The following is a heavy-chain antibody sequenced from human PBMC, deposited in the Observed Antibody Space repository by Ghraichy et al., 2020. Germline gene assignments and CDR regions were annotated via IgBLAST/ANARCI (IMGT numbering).Heavy chain of an antibody. V-gene: IGHV3-21*01. D-gene: IGHD6-13*01. CDR1: GFSFSSHS. CDR2: IGSSGAYI. J-gene: IGHJ4*02. Sequence: GGSLRLSCAASGFSFSSHSMNWVRQAPGKGLEWVSSIGSSGAYINYADSVKGRFTISRDNAKNSLYLQMNSLRVDDTALYYGTRLLPGIAPAGDYCWGQETLVTVSS. CDR3: TRLLPGIAPAGDYC.